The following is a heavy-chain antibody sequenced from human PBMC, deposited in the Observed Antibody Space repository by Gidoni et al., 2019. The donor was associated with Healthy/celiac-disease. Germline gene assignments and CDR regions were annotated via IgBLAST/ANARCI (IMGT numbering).Heavy chain of an antibody. CDR2: INHSGST. J-gene: IGHJ6*03. V-gene: IGHV4-34*01. D-gene: IGHD3-10*01. CDR1: GGSFSGSY. CDR3: ARVRGYYGSGSYYRSPQKYYMDV. Sequence: QVQLQQWGAGLLKPSETLSLTCAVYGGSFSGSYWSWIRQPPGKGLEWIGEINHSGSTNYNPSLKSRVTISVDTYKNQFSLKLSSVTAADTAVYYCARVRGYYGSGSYYRSPQKYYMDVWGKGTTVTVSS.